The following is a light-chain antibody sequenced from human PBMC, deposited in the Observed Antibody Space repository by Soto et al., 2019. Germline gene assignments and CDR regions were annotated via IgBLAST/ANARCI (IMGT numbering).Light chain of an antibody. CDR2: AAS. CDR1: QGISSY. J-gene: IGKJ1*01. Sequence: IQLTQSPTSLSASVGDRVTITCRASQGISSYLAWYQQKPGKAPKLLIYAASTLQSGVPSRFSGSGSGTDFTLTVSSLQPGDFATYYCQHYNSYSEAFXQGTKVDIK. V-gene: IGKV1-9*01. CDR3: QHYNSYSEA.